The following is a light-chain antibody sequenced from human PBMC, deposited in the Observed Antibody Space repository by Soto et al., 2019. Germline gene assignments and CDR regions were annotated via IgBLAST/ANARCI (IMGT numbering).Light chain of an antibody. CDR2: NDN. Sequence: SYELAQKPSVSVAPGQTARITCGGNKIGSKSVHWYQQKPGLAPVLVVYNDNDRPSGIPERFSGSNSDSTATLTISRVEVGDEADYYCQVWDGRTDRGVVFGGGTKLTVL. CDR1: KIGSKS. V-gene: IGLV3-21*02. J-gene: IGLJ3*02. CDR3: QVWDGRTDRGVV.